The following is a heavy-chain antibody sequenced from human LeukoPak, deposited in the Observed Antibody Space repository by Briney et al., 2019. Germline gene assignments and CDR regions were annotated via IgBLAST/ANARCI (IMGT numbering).Heavy chain of an antibody. J-gene: IGHJ4*02. D-gene: IGHD4-11*01. CDR3: ASSPFAHDYSNYVFDD. Sequence: SETLSLTCTVSDGSISSSSYYWGWIRQPPGKGLEWIGSLYYSMSTYDNPSLNSPVTISIDTSKNQISLKLSSVTAADTAVYYCASSPFAHDYSNYVFDDWGQGTLVTVSS. CDR2: LYYSMST. V-gene: IGHV4-39*07. CDR1: DGSISSSSYY.